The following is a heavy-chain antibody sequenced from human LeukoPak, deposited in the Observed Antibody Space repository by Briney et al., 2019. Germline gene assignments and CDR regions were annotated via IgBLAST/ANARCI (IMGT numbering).Heavy chain of an antibody. CDR1: GGSISSYY. CDR3: ARPFYYGSGSYAD. CDR2: INHSGST. D-gene: IGHD3-10*01. V-gene: IGHV4-34*01. Sequence: SETLSLTCTVSGGSISSYYWSWIRQPPGKGLEWIGEINHSGSTNYNPSLKSRVTISVDTSKNQFSLKLSSVTAADTAVYYCARPFYYGSGSYADWGQGTLVTVSS. J-gene: IGHJ4*02.